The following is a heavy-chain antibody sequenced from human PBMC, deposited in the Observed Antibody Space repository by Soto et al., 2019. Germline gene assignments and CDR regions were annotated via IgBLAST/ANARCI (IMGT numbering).Heavy chain of an antibody. Sequence: PSETLSLTCTVSGGSISRSSYYWGWIRQPPGKGLEWIGSIYYSGSTYYNPSLKSRVTISVDTSKNQFSLKLSSVTAADTAVYYCASRSRYDYIWGSYRPNDAFDIWGQGTMVTVSS. CDR3: ASRSRYDYIWGSYRPNDAFDI. V-gene: IGHV4-39*01. CDR1: GGSISRSSYY. J-gene: IGHJ3*02. CDR2: IYYSGST. D-gene: IGHD3-16*02.